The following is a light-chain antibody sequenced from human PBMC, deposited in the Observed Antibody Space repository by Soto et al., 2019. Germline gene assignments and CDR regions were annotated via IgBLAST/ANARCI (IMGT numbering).Light chain of an antibody. CDR1: QSISSY. CDR3: QQSYSTPHIT. Sequence: EIQMTQSPSSLSASVGDRVTIACRASQSISSYLNWYQQKPGKAPKLLIYAASSLQSGVPSRFSGSGFGTDFTLTISSLQPEDFATYYCQQSYSTPHITFGQGTRLEIK. J-gene: IGKJ5*01. V-gene: IGKV1-39*01. CDR2: AAS.